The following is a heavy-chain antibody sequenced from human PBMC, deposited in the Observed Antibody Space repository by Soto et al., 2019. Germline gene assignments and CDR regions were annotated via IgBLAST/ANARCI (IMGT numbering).Heavy chain of an antibody. CDR1: GGSVSSYY. CDR3: ARHSNRNYGLYYFDY. J-gene: IGHJ4*02. V-gene: IGHV4-59*08. D-gene: IGHD4-4*01. Sequence: SETLSLTSTVSGGSVSSYYWSWIRQPPGKGLEWIGYIYYSGSTKYNPSLKSRVTMSVDTSNNQFSLKMSSVTAADTAVYYCARHSNRNYGLYYFDYWGLGALVTVSS. CDR2: IYYSGST.